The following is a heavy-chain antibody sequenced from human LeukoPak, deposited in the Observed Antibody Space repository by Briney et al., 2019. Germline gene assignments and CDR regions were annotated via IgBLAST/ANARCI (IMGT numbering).Heavy chain of an antibody. CDR3: AKSRKGYGMDV. J-gene: IGHJ6*02. CDR2: IYYSGST. V-gene: IGHV4-59*08. CDR1: GGSISSYY. Sequence: PSETLSLTCTVSGGSISSYYWSWIRQPPGKGLEWIGYIYYSGSTNYNPSLKSRVTISVDTSKNQFSLKLSSVTAADTAVYYCAKSRKGYGMDVWGQGTTVTVSS.